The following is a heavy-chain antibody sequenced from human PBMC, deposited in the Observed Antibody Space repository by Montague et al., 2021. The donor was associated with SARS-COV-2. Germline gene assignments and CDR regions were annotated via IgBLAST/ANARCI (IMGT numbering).Heavy chain of an antibody. CDR3: ARGAPMVQGAGNWFDP. Sequence: TLPLTCAVYGGSFSDYYWTWIRQHPGKGLEWIGYIYYSGITYYNPSLKSRVSISLDRFKNQFSLNVRSVTAADTAVYYCARGAPMVQGAGNWFDPWGQGTLVTVS. J-gene: IGHJ5*02. V-gene: IGHV4-31*11. CDR1: GGSFSDYY. D-gene: IGHD3-10*01. CDR2: IYYSGIT.